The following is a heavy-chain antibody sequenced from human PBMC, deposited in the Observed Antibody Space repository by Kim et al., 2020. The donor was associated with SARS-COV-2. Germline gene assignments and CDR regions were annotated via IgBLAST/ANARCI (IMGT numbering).Heavy chain of an antibody. CDR2: IYYKGDT. CDR3: AGEMATELKRYFDY. J-gene: IGHJ4*02. Sequence: SETLSLTCTVSGGSISTSNYYWGWIRQPPGKGLEWIASIYYKGDTYYNASLKSRVSVSVDTSKNQFSLKLSSVSAADTAVYYCAGEMATELKRYFDYWGQGTLVTVSS. D-gene: IGHD5-12*01. V-gene: IGHV4-39*02. CDR1: GGSISTSNYY.